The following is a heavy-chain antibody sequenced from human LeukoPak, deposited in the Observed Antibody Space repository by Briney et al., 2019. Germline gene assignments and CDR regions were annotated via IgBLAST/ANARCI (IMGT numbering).Heavy chain of an antibody. CDR1: GGTFSSYA. CDR2: ISNYNGNT. D-gene: IGHD3/OR15-3a*01. Sequence: ASVKVSCKASGGTFSSYAISWVRQAPGQGLEWMGWISNYNGNTNYAQKLQGRVTMTTDTSTSTAYMEMRSLRSDDTAVYYCAGVTRWTTTISPWLSYYYMDVWGKGTTVTISS. V-gene: IGHV1-18*01. J-gene: IGHJ6*03. CDR3: AGVTRWTTTISPWLSYYYMDV.